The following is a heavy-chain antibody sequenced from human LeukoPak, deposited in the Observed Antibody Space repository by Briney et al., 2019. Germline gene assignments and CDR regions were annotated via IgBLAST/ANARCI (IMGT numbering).Heavy chain of an antibody. Sequence: GASVKVSCKASSYTFSSYGISWVRQAPGQGLEWMGWISAYNGNTNYAQKLQGRVTMTTDTSTSTAYMELRSLRSDDTAVYYCARDGVSSGWYSVDYWGQGTLVTVSS. CDR1: SYTFSSYG. CDR3: ARDGVSSGWYSVDY. CDR2: ISAYNGNT. J-gene: IGHJ4*02. V-gene: IGHV1-18*01. D-gene: IGHD6-19*01.